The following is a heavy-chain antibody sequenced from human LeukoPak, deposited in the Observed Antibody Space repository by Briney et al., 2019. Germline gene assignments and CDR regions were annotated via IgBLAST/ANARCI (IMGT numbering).Heavy chain of an antibody. D-gene: IGHD6-13*01. CDR1: GFSFDGYG. Sequence: GGSLRLSCAASGFSFDGYGMHWVRQAPGKGLEWVAVISYDGSNKYYADSVKGRFTISRDNSQNTLYLQMNSLRAEDTAVYYCAKDRMAIAAAGTPFDYWGQGTMVTVSS. CDR3: AKDRMAIAAAGTPFDY. J-gene: IGHJ4*02. CDR2: ISYDGSNK. V-gene: IGHV3-30*18.